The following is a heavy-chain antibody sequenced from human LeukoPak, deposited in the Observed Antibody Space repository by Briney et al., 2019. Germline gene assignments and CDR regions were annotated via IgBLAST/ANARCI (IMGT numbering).Heavy chain of an antibody. V-gene: IGHV3-23*01. CDR2: ISGSGGST. CDR1: GFTFSSYA. D-gene: IGHD3-16*01. Sequence: GGSLRLSCAASGFTFSSYAMSWVRQAPGKGLEWVSAISGSGGSTYYADSVKGRFTISRDNSKNTLYLQMNSLRAEDTAVYYCARVGGGIGYYFDYWGQGTLVTVSS. J-gene: IGHJ4*02. CDR3: ARVGGGIGYYFDY.